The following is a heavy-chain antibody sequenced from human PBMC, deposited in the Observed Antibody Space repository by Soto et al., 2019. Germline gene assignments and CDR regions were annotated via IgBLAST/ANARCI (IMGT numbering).Heavy chain of an antibody. CDR3: ATITRAYYMDV. Sequence: QLQLQESGPGLVKPSETLSLTCSVSGGSISSSSYYWGWIRQPPGKGLEWIGSIYYSGSSYYNPSLKGRVTLPVDTSENKFSLRLSSVTAADTAVYYCATITRAYYMDVWGKGTKSPS. V-gene: IGHV4-39*01. D-gene: IGHD3-10*01. CDR2: IYYSGSS. J-gene: IGHJ6*03. CDR1: GGSISSSSYY.